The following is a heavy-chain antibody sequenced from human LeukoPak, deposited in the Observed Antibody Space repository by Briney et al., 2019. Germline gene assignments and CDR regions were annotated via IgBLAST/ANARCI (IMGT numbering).Heavy chain of an antibody. CDR2: XXYXXSXK. D-gene: IGHD6-19*01. Sequence: PGGSLRLSCAAXGXXFXXXGXXXXXXAXXXXXXXAXXXXYXXSXKYYADSXEGRFTISRDNSKNTLYLHMNSLRAEDTAVYYXAXXYSSVAAPSSKPGYWGQGTLVTVSS. CDR1: GXXFXXXG. CDR3: AXXYSSVAAPSSKPGY. J-gene: IGHJ4*02. V-gene: IGHV3-30*03.